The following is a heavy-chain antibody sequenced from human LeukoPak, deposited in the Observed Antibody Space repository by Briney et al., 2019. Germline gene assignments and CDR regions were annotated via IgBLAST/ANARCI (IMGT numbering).Heavy chain of an antibody. CDR1: GFTFTDYA. CDR2: IGGGGFNT. V-gene: IGHV3-23*01. Sequence: PGGSLRLSCVASGFTFTDYAMSWVRQAPGKGLEWVSSIGGGGFNTHYADSVKGRFSISRDTSTNTLYLEMNSLRADDSALYYCAKDNFGLVPYCFDSWGQGTLVTVSS. CDR3: AKDNFGLVPYCFDS. D-gene: IGHD2-21*01. J-gene: IGHJ4*02.